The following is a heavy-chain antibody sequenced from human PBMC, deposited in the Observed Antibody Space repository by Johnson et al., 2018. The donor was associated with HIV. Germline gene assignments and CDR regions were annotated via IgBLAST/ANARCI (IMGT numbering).Heavy chain of an antibody. CDR2: MNGDGKST. CDR1: GFSVSCNY. V-gene: IGHV3-74*01. CDR3: AREQGLIGERACDI. Sequence: DVQLVESGGGVVQRGGSLRLSCVASGFSVSCNYMSWVRQAPGKGLVWVSRMNGDGKSTTYADSVKGRFTISRDNAKNTLYLQMNSLRAEDTAVYYCAREQGLIGERACDIWGQGTMVTVSS. J-gene: IGHJ3*02. D-gene: IGHD6-19*01.